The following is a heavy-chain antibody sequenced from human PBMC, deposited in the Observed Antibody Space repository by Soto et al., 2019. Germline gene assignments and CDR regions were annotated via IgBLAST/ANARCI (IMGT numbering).Heavy chain of an antibody. J-gene: IGHJ4*02. V-gene: IGHV1-18*01. CDR3: ARDAGVSGELYY. CDR1: GYTFTSYG. Sequence: QVQLVQSGAEVKKPGASVKVSCKASGYTFTSYGISWVRQAPGQGLEWMGWISAYNGNKNYAQKLQGRVTITTDTSTSTDYMELRSLRSDDTAVYYCARDAGVSGELYYWGQGTLVTVSS. D-gene: IGHD1-26*01. CDR2: ISAYNGNK.